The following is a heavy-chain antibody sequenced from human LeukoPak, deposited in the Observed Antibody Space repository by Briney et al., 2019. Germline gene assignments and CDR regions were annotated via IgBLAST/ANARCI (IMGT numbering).Heavy chain of an antibody. CDR3: ARENGDYALDY. V-gene: IGHV4-59*02. J-gene: IGHJ4*02. CDR1: GTTVSIDY. Sequence: SETLSLTCTVSGTTVSIDYWTWIRQPPGKGLEWVGSIPHSGSSKYNSSLNNRVTISLDKSKNQFSLSLTSVTVADPAVYYCARENGDYALDYWGQGTLVTVSS. CDR2: IPHSGSS. D-gene: IGHD4-17*01.